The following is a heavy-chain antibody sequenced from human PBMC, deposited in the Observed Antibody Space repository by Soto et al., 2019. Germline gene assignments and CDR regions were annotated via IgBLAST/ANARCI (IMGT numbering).Heavy chain of an antibody. J-gene: IGHJ4*02. CDR3: ATDRGGSLDF. V-gene: IGHV3-66*01. D-gene: IGHD3-16*01. CDR1: GFSVSSNS. CDR2: IYSGGRT. Sequence: EVQLVESGGGLVQPGGSLRLSCGASGFSVSSNSMNWVRQAPGKGLEWVALIYSGGRTYYADSVKGRFTISKDTSKNTLYLQVNGLRAEDMAVYYCATDRGGSLDFWGQGTLVTVSS.